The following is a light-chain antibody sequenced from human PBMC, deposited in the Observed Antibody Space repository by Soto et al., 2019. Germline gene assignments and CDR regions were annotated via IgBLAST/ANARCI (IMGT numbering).Light chain of an antibody. J-gene: IGLJ2*01. CDR3: SSYTGSSTTVI. CDR1: SSDVGGYNY. V-gene: IGLV2-14*01. Sequence: QPVLTQPASVSGSPGQSITISCTGTSSDVGGYNYVSWYQQHPGKAPKLMIYEVTNRPSGVSNRFSGSKSGNVASLTISGLQAEDEADYYCSSYTGSSTTVIFGGGTKLTVL. CDR2: EVT.